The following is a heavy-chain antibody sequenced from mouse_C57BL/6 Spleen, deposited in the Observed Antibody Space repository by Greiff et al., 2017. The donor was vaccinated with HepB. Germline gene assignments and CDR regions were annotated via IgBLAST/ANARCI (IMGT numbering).Heavy chain of an antibody. CDR3: ARDDGSSHWYFDV. V-gene: IGHV1-7*01. D-gene: IGHD1-1*01. CDR1: GYTFTSYW. J-gene: IGHJ1*03. CDR2: INPSSGYT. Sequence: VQLQQSGAELAKPGASVKLSCKASGYTFTSYWMHWVKQRPGQGLEWIGYINPSSGYTKYNQKFKAKATLTADKSSSTAYMQLSSLTYEDSAVYYCARDDGSSHWYFDVWGTGTTVTVAS.